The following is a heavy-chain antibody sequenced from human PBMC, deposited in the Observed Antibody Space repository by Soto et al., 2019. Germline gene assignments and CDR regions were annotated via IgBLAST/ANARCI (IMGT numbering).Heavy chain of an antibody. CDR3: ERDDDFDDNGLDY. D-gene: IGHD4-17*01. V-gene: IGHV3-33*01. CDR1: GFTFSRFG. Sequence: QVQLVESGGGVVQPGTSLRLSCAASGFTFSRFGMHWVRQAPGKGLEWVGVILNDGSNEKYADSVKGRFTISRDNSKNTLYLQMNSLRAEDTAVYYCERDDDFDDNGLDYWGQGTLVTVSS. J-gene: IGHJ4*02. CDR2: ILNDGSNE.